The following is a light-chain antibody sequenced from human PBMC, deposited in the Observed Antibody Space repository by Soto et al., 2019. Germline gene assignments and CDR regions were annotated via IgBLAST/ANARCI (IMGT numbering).Light chain of an antibody. CDR1: QSVTSN. CDR3: QHYAGGSPIT. CDR2: GAS. Sequence: TQSPATLSVPPGERATLSCRASQSVTSNLAWYQQKPGQAPRLLIYGASTRATGIPARFSGSGSGTDFTLTISRLEPEDFALYYCQHYAGGSPITFGQGTRLEIK. V-gene: IGKV3-15*01. J-gene: IGKJ5*01.